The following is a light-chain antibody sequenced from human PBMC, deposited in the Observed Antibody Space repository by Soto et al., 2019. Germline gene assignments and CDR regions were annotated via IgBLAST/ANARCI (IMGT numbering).Light chain of an antibody. V-gene: IGLV1-40*01. CDR2: GNS. CDR3: QSYDSSLSGWV. J-gene: IGLJ3*02. CDR1: SSNIGAPYD. Sequence: QSVLTQPPSVSGAPGQRVTISCTGDSSNIGAPYDVHWYQQLPGAVPKLLISGNSNRPSGVPDRFSGSKSGLSASLAITGLQAEDEADYYGQSYDSSLSGWVFGGGTKVTVL.